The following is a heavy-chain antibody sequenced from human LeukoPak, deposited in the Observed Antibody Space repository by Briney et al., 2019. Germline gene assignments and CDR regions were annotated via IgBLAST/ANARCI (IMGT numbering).Heavy chain of an antibody. D-gene: IGHD6-19*01. J-gene: IGHJ4*02. CDR3: VGGSGWLPDY. CDR2: IKKDGSEK. Sequence: GGSLRLSCAASGFTFSSYWMNWVRPAPGKGLEWVANIKKDGSEKYYVDSAKGRFTISRDNAKNSLYLQMNSLRADDTAVYYCVGGSGWLPDYWGQGTLVTVSS. CDR1: GFTFSSYW. V-gene: IGHV3-7*04.